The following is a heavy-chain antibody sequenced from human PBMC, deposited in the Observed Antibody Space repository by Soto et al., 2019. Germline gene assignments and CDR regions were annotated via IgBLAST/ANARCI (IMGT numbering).Heavy chain of an antibody. CDR2: ISWNSGSI. Sequence: EVQLVESGGGLVQPGRSLRLSCAASGFTFDDYAMHWVRQAPGKGLEWVSGISWNSGSIGYADSVKGRFTISRDNANIPLDLKLKGRRSDDTAFYTLPKANECDTNNFAYWGRGTRFTV. J-gene: IGHJ4*02. D-gene: IGHD1-1*01. V-gene: IGHV3-9*01. CDR3: PKANECDTNNFAY. CDR1: GFTFDDYA.